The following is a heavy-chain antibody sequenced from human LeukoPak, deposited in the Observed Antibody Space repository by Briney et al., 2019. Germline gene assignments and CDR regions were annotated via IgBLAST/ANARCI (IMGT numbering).Heavy chain of an antibody. Sequence: GGSLRLSCASSGFTFSNYGMHWVRQAPGKGLEWVAVIWHDGSKKYYADSVKGRITISGDNSKNTLYLQMNSLRAEDTAVYYCAKDQGGKNYFDYWGQGTLVTVSS. D-gene: IGHD3-16*01. CDR2: IWHDGSKK. V-gene: IGHV3-33*06. CDR3: AKDQGGKNYFDY. CDR1: GFTFSNYG. J-gene: IGHJ4*02.